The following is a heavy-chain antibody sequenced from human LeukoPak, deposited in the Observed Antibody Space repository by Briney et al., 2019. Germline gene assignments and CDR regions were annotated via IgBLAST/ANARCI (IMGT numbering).Heavy chain of an antibody. CDR1: GFTFSSYS. D-gene: IGHD6-19*01. CDR2: ISSSSSYI. Sequence: RGSLRLSCAASGFTFSSYSMNWVRQAPGKGLEWVSSISSSSSYIYYADSVKGRFTISRDNAKNSLYLQMNSLRAEDTAVYYCAREGVAVAATDYWGQGTLVNVSS. V-gene: IGHV3-21*01. CDR3: AREGVAVAATDY. J-gene: IGHJ4*02.